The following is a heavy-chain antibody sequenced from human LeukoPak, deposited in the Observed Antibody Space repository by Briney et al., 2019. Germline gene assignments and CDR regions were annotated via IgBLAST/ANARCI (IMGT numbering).Heavy chain of an antibody. D-gene: IGHD3-10*01. CDR1: GFTFSSYG. V-gene: IGHV3-21*01. J-gene: IGHJ3*02. CDR3: ARDYVLLWFGESLGGSSFDI. Sequence: PGGSLRLSCAASGFTFSSYGMSWVRQAPGKGLEWVSSISSSSSYIYYADSVKGRFTISRDNAKNSLYLQMNSLRAEDTAVYYCARDYVLLWFGESLGGSSFDIWGQGTMVTVSS. CDR2: ISSSSSYI.